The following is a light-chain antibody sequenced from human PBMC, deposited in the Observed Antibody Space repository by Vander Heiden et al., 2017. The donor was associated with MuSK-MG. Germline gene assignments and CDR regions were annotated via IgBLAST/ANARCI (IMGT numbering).Light chain of an antibody. CDR2: AAS. J-gene: IGKJ4*01. CDR3: QQSYSTPLT. V-gene: IGKV1-39*01. Sequence: DIQMTQSPSSLSASVGDRVTITCRASQSISSYLNWYQQKPGKAPKLLIYAASSLQSAVPSRFSDSGSGTDFTLTIIRLQPEDFATYYCQQSYSTPLTFGGGTKVEIK. CDR1: QSISSY.